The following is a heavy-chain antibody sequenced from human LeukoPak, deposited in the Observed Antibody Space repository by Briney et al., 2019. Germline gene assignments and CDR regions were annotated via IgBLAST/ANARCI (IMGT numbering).Heavy chain of an antibody. Sequence: SETLSLTCAVYGGSFSGYYWSWIRQPPGKGLEWIGEINHSGSTNYNPSLKSRVTISVDTSKNQFSLKLSSVTAADTAVYYCARHAPYYYDSSGYYFPGNWFDPWGQGTLVTVSS. CDR2: INHSGST. CDR3: ARHAPYYYDSSGYYFPGNWFDP. D-gene: IGHD3-22*01. CDR1: GGSFSGYY. J-gene: IGHJ5*02. V-gene: IGHV4-34*01.